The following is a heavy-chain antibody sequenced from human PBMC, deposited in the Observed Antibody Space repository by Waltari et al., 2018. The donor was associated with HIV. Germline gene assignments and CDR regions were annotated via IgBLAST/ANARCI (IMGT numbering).Heavy chain of an antibody. D-gene: IGHD3-10*01. V-gene: IGHV3-33*01. CDR2: IWYDGSNK. CDR1: GLPVSRSV. J-gene: IGHJ4*02. CDR3: AREGHYYGSGRFGGDY. Sequence: QLVQAGGAVGQRARSLRLSRAAPGLPVSRSVLLWGRQAPGTGLEWVAGIWYDGSNKYYADSVKGRLTISRDNSKNAVYLQINRLRAEDTAVYYCAREGHYYGSGRFGGDYWGQGTLVTVSS.